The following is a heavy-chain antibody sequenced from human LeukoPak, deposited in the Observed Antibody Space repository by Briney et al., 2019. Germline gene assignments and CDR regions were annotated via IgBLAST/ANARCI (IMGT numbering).Heavy chain of an antibody. J-gene: IGHJ3*02. D-gene: IGHD3/OR15-3a*01. CDR2: IYTSGGT. CDR1: SGAFSSGNYY. Sequence: PSETLSLTCTVSSGAFSSGNYYWSWIPPPAGQGLEWIGRIYTSGGTNYNPSLKSRLTISVDTSKSQFSLKLSSVTAADTAVYYCAIPRRTEDDAFDIWGKGTMVTVSS. CDR3: AIPRRTEDDAFDI. V-gene: IGHV4-61*02.